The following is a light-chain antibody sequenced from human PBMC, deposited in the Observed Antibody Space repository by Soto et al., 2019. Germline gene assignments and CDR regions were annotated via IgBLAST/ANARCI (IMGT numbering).Light chain of an antibody. CDR2: GAS. Sequence: EIVMTRSPANHSVSPGERATLSCRASQSVSSNLAWYQQKPGQAPRLLIYGASTRATGIPARFSGSGSGTEFTLTISSLQSEDFAVYYCQQYNNWPWTFGQGTKVDIK. CDR1: QSVSSN. J-gene: IGKJ1*01. V-gene: IGKV3-15*01. CDR3: QQYNNWPWT.